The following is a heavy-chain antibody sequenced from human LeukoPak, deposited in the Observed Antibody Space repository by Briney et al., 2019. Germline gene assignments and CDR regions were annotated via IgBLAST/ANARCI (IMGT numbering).Heavy chain of an antibody. CDR3: AKGARSHVLIFDY. V-gene: IGHV3-30*02. Sequence: GGSLRLSCAASGFTFDTYGVHWVRQAPGKGLEWVALIRYDGSNGYYLESVKGRFTISRDNSKNTLYLQMNSLRAEDTAVYHCAKGARSHVLIFDYWGQGALVTVSS. J-gene: IGHJ4*02. CDR2: IRYDGSNG. CDR1: GFTFDTYG. D-gene: IGHD3-9*01.